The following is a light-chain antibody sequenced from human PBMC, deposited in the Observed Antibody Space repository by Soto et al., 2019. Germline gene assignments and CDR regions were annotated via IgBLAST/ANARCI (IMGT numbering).Light chain of an antibody. CDR2: SNN. CDR1: SSNIGSNT. Sequence: QSVLTQPPSASGTPGQRVTISCSGNSSNIGSNTVNWYQQLPGTAPKLLIYSNNQRPSGVPVRFSGSKSGTSASLAISGFQSEDEADYYCAAWDDSLNGYVFGTGTKVTVL. CDR3: AAWDDSLNGYV. J-gene: IGLJ1*01. V-gene: IGLV1-44*01.